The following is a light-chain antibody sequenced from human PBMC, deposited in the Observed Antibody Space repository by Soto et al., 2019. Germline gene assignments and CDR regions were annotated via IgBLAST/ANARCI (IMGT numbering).Light chain of an antibody. Sequence: ENVLTQSPGTLSLSPGERATLSCRASQSISSSYLASYQQKPGQTPRLLIYHASNRATGIPDRFSGSGSGTDFTLTISRLEPEDFAVYYCQQYGDSLLTFGGGTKVEIK. CDR2: HAS. J-gene: IGKJ4*01. CDR3: QQYGDSLLT. CDR1: QSISSSY. V-gene: IGKV3-20*01.